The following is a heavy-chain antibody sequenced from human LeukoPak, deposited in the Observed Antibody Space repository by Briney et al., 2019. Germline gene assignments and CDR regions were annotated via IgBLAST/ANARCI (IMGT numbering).Heavy chain of an antibody. CDR2: INQDGSEK. CDR1: EFTFSGYW. V-gene: IGHV3-7*01. CDR3: ARDGFVGAAGY. J-gene: IGHJ4*02. Sequence: GGSLRLSCAASEFTFSGYWMNWVRQAPGKGPEWVANINQDGSEKHYVDSVKGRFTISRDNAKNSLFLQMNSLRVEDTAVFYCARDGFVGAAGYWGQGTLVTVSS. D-gene: IGHD6-13*01.